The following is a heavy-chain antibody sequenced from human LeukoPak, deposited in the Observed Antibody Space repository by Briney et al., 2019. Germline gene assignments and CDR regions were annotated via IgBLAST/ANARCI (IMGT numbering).Heavy chain of an antibody. CDR3: ARVLCSSTSSYYYGMDV. CDR1: GGSFSGYY. J-gene: IGHJ6*02. D-gene: IGHD2-2*01. Sequence: NASETLSLTCAVYGGSFSGYYWSWIRQPPGKGLEWIGENNHSGSTNYNPSLKSRVTISVDTSKNQFSLKLSSVTAADTAVYYCARVLCSSTSSYYYGMDVWGQGTSVTVSS. CDR2: NNHSGST. V-gene: IGHV4-34*01.